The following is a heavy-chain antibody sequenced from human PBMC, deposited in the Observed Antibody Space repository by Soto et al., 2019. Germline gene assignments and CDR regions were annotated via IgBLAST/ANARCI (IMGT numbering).Heavy chain of an antibody. V-gene: IGHV3-23*01. Sequence: PSCAASGFTFNNYAMSWVRQAPGKGLEWVSSINNGGDNIYYADSVKGRFTISRDNSKSTLYLQMNSLRAEDTAVYYCAKTFLARYCSSSICYDPADYFDYWGQGTLVTVSS. CDR3: AKTFLARYCSSSICYDPADYFDY. CDR1: GFTFNNYA. CDR2: INNGGDNI. J-gene: IGHJ4*02. D-gene: IGHD2-2*01.